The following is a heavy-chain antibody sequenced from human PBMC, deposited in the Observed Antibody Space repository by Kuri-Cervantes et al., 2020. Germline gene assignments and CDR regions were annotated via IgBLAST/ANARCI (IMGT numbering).Heavy chain of an antibody. Sequence: SGPTLVKPTQTLTPTCTFSGFSLSTSGMCVSWVRQPPGKALEWLALIDWDDDKYYSTSLKTRLTISKDTSKNQVVLTMTNMDPVDTATYYCARIPGSGSPYVGLAFDIWGQGTMVIVSS. D-gene: IGHD1-26*01. CDR2: IDWDDDK. CDR1: GFSLSTSGMC. V-gene: IGHV2-70*20. J-gene: IGHJ3*02. CDR3: ARIPGSGSPYVGLAFDI.